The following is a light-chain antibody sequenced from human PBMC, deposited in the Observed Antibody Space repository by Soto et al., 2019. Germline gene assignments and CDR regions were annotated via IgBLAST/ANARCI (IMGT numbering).Light chain of an antibody. CDR3: QHHNSYPEP. J-gene: IGKJ1*01. Sequence: DIQRTQSPSTLSGVVGDRVTITCRASQTISSWLAWYKQKPGKAPKLLIYKASTLQSGVPSRLSGTGSGTEFTLTIRSLQPADFATYYCQHHNSYPEPFGQGTKVDIK. CDR1: QTISSW. V-gene: IGKV1-5*03. CDR2: KAS.